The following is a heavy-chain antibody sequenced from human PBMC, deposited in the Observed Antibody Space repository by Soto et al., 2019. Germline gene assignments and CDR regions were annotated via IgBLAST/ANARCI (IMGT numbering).Heavy chain of an antibody. V-gene: IGHV4-30-4*01. D-gene: IGHD1-7*01. CDR3: ARDMLTGTISFNENWFDP. Sequence: QVQLQESGPGLVKPSQTLSLTCTVSGGSISSGDYYWSWIRQPPGKGLEWIGYIYYSGSTYYNPSLKSRVTISVDTSKNQFSLKLSSVTAADTAVYYCARDMLTGTISFNENWFDPWGQGTLVTVSS. CDR1: GGSISSGDYY. J-gene: IGHJ5*02. CDR2: IYYSGST.